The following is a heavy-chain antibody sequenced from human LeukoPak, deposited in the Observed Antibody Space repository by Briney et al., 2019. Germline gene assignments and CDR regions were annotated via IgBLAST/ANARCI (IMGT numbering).Heavy chain of an antibody. V-gene: IGHV4-34*01. CDR1: GGSFSGYY. D-gene: IGHD6-13*01. CDR3: ARHSLRPAAAGTSDY. J-gene: IGHJ4*02. Sequence: PSETLSLTCAVYGGSFSGYYWSWIRQPPGKGLEWIGEINHSGSTNYNPSLKSRVTISVDTSKNQFSLKLSSVTAADTAVYYCARHSLRPAAAGTSDYWGQGTLVTVSS. CDR2: INHSGST.